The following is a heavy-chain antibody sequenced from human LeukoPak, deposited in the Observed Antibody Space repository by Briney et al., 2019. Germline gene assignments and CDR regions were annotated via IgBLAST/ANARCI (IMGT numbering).Heavy chain of an antibody. CDR1: GFTFSSYG. D-gene: IGHD3-10*01. CDR2: ISAGGSST. V-gene: IGHV3-23*01. Sequence: GGSLRLSCAASGFTFSSYGMSWGRQAPGKGLEWVSGISAGGSSTYYADSVMGRFTISRDNSKNTLYLQMNSLRAEDTAVYYCARDRPAAPPGDKAFDIWGQGTMVTVSS. J-gene: IGHJ3*02. CDR3: ARDRPAAPPGDKAFDI.